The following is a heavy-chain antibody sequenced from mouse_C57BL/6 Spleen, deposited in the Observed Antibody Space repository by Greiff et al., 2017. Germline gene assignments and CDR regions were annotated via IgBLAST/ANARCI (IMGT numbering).Heavy chain of an antibody. CDR3: ARRRTYFDY. J-gene: IGHJ2*01. Sequence: EVQLQQSGPGLVKPSQSLSLTCSVTGYSITSGYYWNWIRQFPGNKLEWMGYISYDGSNNYNPSLKNRISITRDTSKNQFFLTLNSVTTEDTATYYCARRRTYFDYWGQGTTLTVSS. CDR2: ISYDGSN. CDR1: GYSITSGYY. V-gene: IGHV3-6*01.